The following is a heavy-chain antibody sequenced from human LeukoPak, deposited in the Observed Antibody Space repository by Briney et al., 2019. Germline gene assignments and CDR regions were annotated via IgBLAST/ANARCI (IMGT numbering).Heavy chain of an antibody. CDR2: INPSGGST. Sequence: ASVKVSCKASGYTFTNYAMNWVRQAPGQGLEWMGVINPSGGSTNYAQKFQGRVTMTRDTSTSTVYMELTSLRSEDTAVYYCARGVLGDILTGYYLYYYGMDVWGQGTTVTVSS. CDR3: ARGVLGDILTGYYLYYYGMDV. D-gene: IGHD3-9*01. J-gene: IGHJ6*02. CDR1: GYTFTNYA. V-gene: IGHV1-46*01.